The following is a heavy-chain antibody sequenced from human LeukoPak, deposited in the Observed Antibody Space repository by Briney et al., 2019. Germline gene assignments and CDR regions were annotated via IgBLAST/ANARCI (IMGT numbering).Heavy chain of an antibody. CDR3: AKSDGSSSLFDY. V-gene: IGHV3-30*18. CDR2: ISYDGSNK. Sequence: GRSLRLSCAASGFTFSRYGMHWVRQAPGKGLEWVAVISYDGSNKYYADSVKGRFTISRDNSKNTLYLQMNSLRAEDTAVYYCAKSDGSSSLFDYWGQGTLVTVSS. D-gene: IGHD6-6*01. J-gene: IGHJ4*02. CDR1: GFTFSRYG.